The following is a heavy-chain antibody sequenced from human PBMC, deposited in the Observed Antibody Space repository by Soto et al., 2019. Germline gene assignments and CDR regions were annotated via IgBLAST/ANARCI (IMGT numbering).Heavy chain of an antibody. CDR3: ARDNSQNSGTPAASSWFHP. V-gene: IGHV1-46*01. CDR1: GFSFSDYF. J-gene: IGHJ5*02. CDR2: INPSGDSR. Sequence: ASVKVSCKASGFSFSDYFMHWVRQAPGQGLEWMGIINPSGDSRNYAQKFQGRVTITRDTSTSTVYMDLSSLRYEDTAVYYCARDNSQNSGTPAASSWFHPWGQGTPVTVSS. D-gene: IGHD2-15*01.